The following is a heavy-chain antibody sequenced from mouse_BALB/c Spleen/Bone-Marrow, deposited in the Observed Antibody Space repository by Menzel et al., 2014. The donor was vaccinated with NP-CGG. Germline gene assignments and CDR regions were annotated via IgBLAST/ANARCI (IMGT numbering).Heavy chain of an antibody. D-gene: IGHD2-2*01. CDR2: INPSSGYT. J-gene: IGHJ3*01. V-gene: IGHV1-4*01. CDR3: AREVYGSWFAY. Sequence: QVQLQQSGAELAIPGASVKMSCKASGYTFDYYTVQWVKQRPGQGLEWIGYINPSSGYTNYNQKFKDKATLTADKSSSTAYMQLSSLTSEDSAVYYCAREVYGSWFAYWGQGTLVTVSA. CDR1: GYTFDYYT.